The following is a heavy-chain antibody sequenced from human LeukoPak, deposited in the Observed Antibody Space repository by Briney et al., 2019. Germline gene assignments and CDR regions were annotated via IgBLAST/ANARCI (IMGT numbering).Heavy chain of an antibody. Sequence: GGSLRLSCAASGFTFSNAWMSWVRQAPGKGLEWVSAISGSGGSTYYADSVKGRFTISRDNSKNTLYLQMNSLRAEDTAVYYCATLNLPAASERRWGYFDYWGQGTLVTVSS. J-gene: IGHJ4*02. CDR2: ISGSGGST. CDR1: GFTFSNAW. CDR3: ATLNLPAASERRWGYFDY. V-gene: IGHV3-23*01. D-gene: IGHD2-2*01.